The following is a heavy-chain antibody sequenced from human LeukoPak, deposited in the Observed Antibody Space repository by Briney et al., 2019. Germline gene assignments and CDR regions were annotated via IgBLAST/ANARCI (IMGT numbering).Heavy chain of an antibody. CDR1: GYSISSGYY. CDR2: IYHSGST. D-gene: IGHD3-3*01. J-gene: IGHJ4*02. CDR3: ASYGFWSGYPIDY. V-gene: IGHV4-38-2*02. Sequence: SETLSLTCTVSGYSISSGYYWGWIRQPPGKGLEWIGSIYHSGSTYYNPSLKSRVTISVDTSKNQFSLKLSSVTAADTAVYYCASYGFWSGYPIDYWGQGTLVTVSS.